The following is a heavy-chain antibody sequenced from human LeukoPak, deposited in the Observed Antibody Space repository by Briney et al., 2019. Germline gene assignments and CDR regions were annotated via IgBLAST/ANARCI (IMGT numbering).Heavy chain of an antibody. D-gene: IGHD3-22*01. CDR2: IRSKAYGGTT. V-gene: IGHV3-49*04. J-gene: IGHJ4*02. CDR3: HLYDGSGRQAY. CDR1: GFIFGDYA. Sequence: GGSLRLSCTASGFIFGDYAMSWVRQAPGKGLEWVGFIRSKAYGGTTDYAASVKGRFTISKDDPKSIAYLQMNSLKTEDTAVYYCHLYDGSGRQAYWGQGTLVTVSS.